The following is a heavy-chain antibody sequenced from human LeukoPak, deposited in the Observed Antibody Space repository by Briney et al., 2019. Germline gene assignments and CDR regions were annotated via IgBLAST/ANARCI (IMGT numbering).Heavy chain of an antibody. CDR3: ATLNEGHPTVIPVDY. CDR2: IGGSGGDT. V-gene: IGHV3-23*04. CDR1: GFTFSSYA. D-gene: IGHD4-17*01. Sequence: EVQLVESGGGFVQPWGSLRLSCAASGFTFSSYAMGWVRQPPGKGLEWVSTIGGSGGDTYYADSVKGRFTISRDNSKNTLYLQVNSLRAEDTAVYYCATLNEGHPTVIPVDYWGQGTLVTVSS. J-gene: IGHJ4*02.